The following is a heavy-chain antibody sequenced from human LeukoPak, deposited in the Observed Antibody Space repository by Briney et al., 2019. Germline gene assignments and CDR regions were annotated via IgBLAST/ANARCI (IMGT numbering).Heavy chain of an antibody. CDR1: GFTFSSYA. D-gene: IGHD1-26*01. CDR2: ISGSGGST. J-gene: IGHJ5*02. Sequence: GGSLRLSCAASGFTFSSYAMSWVRQAPGKGLEWVSAISGSGGSTYYADSVKGRFTISRENSKNTLYLQMNSLRAEDTAVYYCAKAFEEWELPVFRWFDPWGQGTLVTVSS. V-gene: IGHV3-23*01. CDR3: AKAFEEWELPVFRWFDP.